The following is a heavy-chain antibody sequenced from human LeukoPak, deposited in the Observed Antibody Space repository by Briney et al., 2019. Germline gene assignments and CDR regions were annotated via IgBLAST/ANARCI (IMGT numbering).Heavy chain of an antibody. Sequence: ASVKVSCKASGYTFTGYYMHWVRQAPGQGLEWMGWINPNSGGTNYAQKFQGRVTMTRDTSISTAYMELSRLRSDDTAVYYCARGFYYYGSGSYYIDYWGQGTLVTVSS. J-gene: IGHJ4*02. D-gene: IGHD3-10*01. V-gene: IGHV1-2*02. CDR2: INPNSGGT. CDR3: ARGFYYYGSGSYYIDY. CDR1: GYTFTGYY.